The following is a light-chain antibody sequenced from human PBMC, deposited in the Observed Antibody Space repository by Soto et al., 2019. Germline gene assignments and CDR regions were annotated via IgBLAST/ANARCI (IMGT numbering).Light chain of an antibody. CDR2: ENS. Sequence: QSVLTQPASVSGSPGQSITISCTGTSSDVGSYNLVSWYQHHPGKAPKLMIYENSKWPSGVSDRFSGSKSGNTASLTISGLQAEDEADYYCCSHAGGSSWVFGGGTKLTVL. CDR1: SSDVGSYNL. J-gene: IGLJ3*02. CDR3: CSHAGGSSWV. V-gene: IGLV2-23*01.